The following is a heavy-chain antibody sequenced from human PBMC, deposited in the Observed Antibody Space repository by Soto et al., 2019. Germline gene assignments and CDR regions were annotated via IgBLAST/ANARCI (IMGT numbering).Heavy chain of an antibody. Sequence: EVQLVESEGGLVQRGGSLRLSCAASGFTFNYYWMHWVRQAPGQGLVWVSHIHSDGSTTTYADSVKGRFTISRDNAKNTLYLQENSLRADDTAVYYCVRGDKGGFDLWGQGTTVTVAS. D-gene: IGHD2-21*02. CDR3: VRGDKGGFDL. J-gene: IGHJ3*01. CDR1: GFTFNYYW. V-gene: IGHV3-74*01. CDR2: IHSDGSTT.